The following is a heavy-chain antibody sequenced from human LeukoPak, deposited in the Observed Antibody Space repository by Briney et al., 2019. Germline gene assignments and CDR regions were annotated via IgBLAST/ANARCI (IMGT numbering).Heavy chain of an antibody. V-gene: IGHV1-69*05. CDR1: GGTFSSYA. CDR3: ARGGRYCSSTSCQGYYYYYYMDV. Sequence: ASVKVSCKASGGTFSSYAISWVRQAPGQGLEWMGGIIPIFGTANYAQKFQGRVTITTDEPTSTAYMELSSLRCEDTAVYYCARGGRYCSSTSCQGYYYYYYMDVWGKGTTVTVSS. CDR2: IIPIFGTA. J-gene: IGHJ6*03. D-gene: IGHD2-2*01.